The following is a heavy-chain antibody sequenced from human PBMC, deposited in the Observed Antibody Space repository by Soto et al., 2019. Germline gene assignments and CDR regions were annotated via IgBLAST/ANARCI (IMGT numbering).Heavy chain of an antibody. V-gene: IGHV3-30-3*01. CDR3: ARDKLRYFDWLSRDQYYYYGMDV. CDR1: GFTFSSYA. J-gene: IGHJ6*01. D-gene: IGHD3-9*01. CDR2: ISYDGSNK. Sequence: GGSLRLSCAASGFTFSSYAMHWVRQAPGKGLEWVAVISYDGSNKYYADSVKGRFTISRDNSKNTLYLQMNSLRAEDTAVYYCARDKLRYFDWLSRDQYYYYGMDVW.